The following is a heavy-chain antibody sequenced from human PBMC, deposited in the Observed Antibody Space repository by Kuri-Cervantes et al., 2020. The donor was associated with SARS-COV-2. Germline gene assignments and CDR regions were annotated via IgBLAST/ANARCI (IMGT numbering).Heavy chain of an antibody. CDR2: INPSGGRT. Sequence: ASVKVSCKASGYTFSIFYLHWVRQAPGQGLEWMGTINPSGGRTDYTQKFQGRVNMTADTSTDTAYMELSSLRSEDTAVYYCAASPAVLTGYFPLSYWGQGTLVTVSS. J-gene: IGHJ4*02. V-gene: IGHV1-46*01. CDR3: AASPAVLTGYFPLSY. D-gene: IGHD3-9*01. CDR1: GYTFSIFY.